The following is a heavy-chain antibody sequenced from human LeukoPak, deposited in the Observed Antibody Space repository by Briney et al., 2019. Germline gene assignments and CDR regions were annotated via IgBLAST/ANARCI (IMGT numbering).Heavy chain of an antibody. D-gene: IGHD2-21*02. J-gene: IGHJ5*02. V-gene: IGHV3-30-3*01. CDR2: ISYDGSNK. CDR3: AREEGYYCGGDCYLGREYNWFDP. Sequence: GGSLRLSCAASGFTFSSYAMHWVRQAPGKGLEWVAVISYDGSNKYYADSVKGRFTISRDNSKNTLYLQMNSLRAEDTAVYYCAREEGYYCGGDCYLGREYNWFDPWGQGTLVTVSS. CDR1: GFTFSSYA.